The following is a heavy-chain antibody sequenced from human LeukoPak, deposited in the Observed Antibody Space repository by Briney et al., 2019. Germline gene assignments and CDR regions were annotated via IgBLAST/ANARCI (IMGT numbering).Heavy chain of an antibody. Sequence: GASVKVSCTVSGYTLTELSMHWVRQAPGKGLEWMGGFDPEDGETIYAQKFQGRVTMTEDTSTDTAYMELSSLRSEDTAVYYCATAPVGSYLYWYFDLWGRGTLVTVSS. J-gene: IGHJ2*01. V-gene: IGHV1-24*01. CDR1: GYTLTELS. CDR3: ATAPVGSYLYWYFDL. D-gene: IGHD1-26*01. CDR2: FDPEDGET.